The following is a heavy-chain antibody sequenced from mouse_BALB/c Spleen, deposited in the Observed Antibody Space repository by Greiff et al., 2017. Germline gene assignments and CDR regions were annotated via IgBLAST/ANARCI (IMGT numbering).Heavy chain of an antibody. V-gene: IGHV1S81*02. CDR3: TRSRVDGSDYAMDY. CDR1: GYTFTSYY. J-gene: IGHJ4*01. CDR2: INPSNGGT. Sequence: QVQLQQPGAELVKPGASVKLSCKASGYTFTSYYMYWVKQRPGQGLEWIGGINPSNGGTNFNEKFKSKATLTVDKSSSTAYMQLSSLTSEDSAVYYCTRSRVDGSDYAMDYWGQGTSVTVSS. D-gene: IGHD1-1*01.